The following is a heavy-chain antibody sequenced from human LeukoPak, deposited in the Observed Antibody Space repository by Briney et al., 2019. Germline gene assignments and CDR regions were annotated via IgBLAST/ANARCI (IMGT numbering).Heavy chain of an antibody. Sequence: PGGSLRLSCAASGFTLSSNWMHWVRQAPGKGLVWVSRINSDGSSTNYADSVKGRFTISRDNAKNTLYLQMNSLRAEDTAVYYCARGSYDDSGYFPFDYWGQGTLVTVSS. D-gene: IGHD3-22*01. J-gene: IGHJ4*02. CDR1: GFTLSSNW. CDR3: ARGSYDDSGYFPFDY. V-gene: IGHV3-74*01. CDR2: INSDGSST.